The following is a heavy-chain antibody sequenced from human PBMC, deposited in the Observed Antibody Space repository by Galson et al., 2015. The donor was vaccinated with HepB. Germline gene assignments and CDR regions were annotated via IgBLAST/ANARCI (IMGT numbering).Heavy chain of an antibody. CDR1: GFTFSSYA. Sequence: SLRLSCAASGFTFSSYAMHWVRQAPGKGLEWVAVISYDGSNKYYADSMKGRFTISRDNSKNTLYLQMNSLRAEDTAVYYCARDHGGSGWYDAFDIWGQGTMVTVSS. V-gene: IGHV3-30-3*01. J-gene: IGHJ3*02. D-gene: IGHD6-19*01. CDR3: ARDHGGSGWYDAFDI. CDR2: ISYDGSNK.